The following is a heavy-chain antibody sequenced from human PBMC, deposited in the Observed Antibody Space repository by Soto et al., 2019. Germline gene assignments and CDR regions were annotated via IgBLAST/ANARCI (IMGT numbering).Heavy chain of an antibody. D-gene: IGHD6-13*01. V-gene: IGHV3-15*01. CDR1: GFTFSNAW. Sequence: EVQLVESGGGLVKPGGSLRLSCAASGFTFSNAWMSWVRQAPGKGLEWVGRIKSKTDGGTTDYAAPVKGRFTISRDESKNTLYLQMKSLKTEDTAVYYCTTARIEMAIWYGWFDPWGQGTLVTVSS. CDR3: TTARIEMAIWYGWFDP. J-gene: IGHJ5*02. CDR2: IKSKTDGGTT.